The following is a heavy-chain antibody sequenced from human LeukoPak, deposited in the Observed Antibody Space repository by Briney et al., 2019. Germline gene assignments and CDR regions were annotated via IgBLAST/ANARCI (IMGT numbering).Heavy chain of an antibody. CDR3: ARVNSSGWFGYYYYGMDV. CDR1: GFTVSSNY. CDR2: INHSGST. D-gene: IGHD6-19*01. V-gene: IGHV4-34*01. J-gene: IGHJ6*02. Sequence: GSLRLSCAASGFTVSSNYMSWVRQAPGKGLEWIGEINHSGSTNYNPSLKSRVTISVDTSKNQFSLKLSSVTAADTAVYYCARVNSSGWFGYYYYGMDVWGQGTTVTVSS.